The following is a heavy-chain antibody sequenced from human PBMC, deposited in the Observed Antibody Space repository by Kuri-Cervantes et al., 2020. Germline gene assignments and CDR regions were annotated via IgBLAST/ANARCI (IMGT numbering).Heavy chain of an antibody. D-gene: IGHD3-10*01. CDR3: AKGGVVRGVIINYYYYGMDV. Sequence: LSLTCAASGFTFSSYWMSWVRQAPGKGLEWVANIKQDGSEKYYVDSVKGRFTISRDNAKNSLYLQMNSLGAEDTAVYYCAKGGVVRGVIINYYYYGMDVWGQGTTVTVSS. J-gene: IGHJ6*02. V-gene: IGHV3-7*01. CDR2: IKQDGSEK. CDR1: GFTFSSYW.